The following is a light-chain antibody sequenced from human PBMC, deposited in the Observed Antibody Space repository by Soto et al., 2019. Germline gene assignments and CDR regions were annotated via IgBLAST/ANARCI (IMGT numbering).Light chain of an antibody. CDR2: AAS. V-gene: IGKV1-16*02. J-gene: IGKJ4*01. Sequence: DLQITQSPSSLSASLGDRITITCRASQDIANRLVWIQQKPGKAPKSLIYAASSLQSGVPPKFSGSGSGTDYTLTITSLQPEDFATYYCQQYKDYPLTFGGGTRVEIK. CDR3: QQYKDYPLT. CDR1: QDIANR.